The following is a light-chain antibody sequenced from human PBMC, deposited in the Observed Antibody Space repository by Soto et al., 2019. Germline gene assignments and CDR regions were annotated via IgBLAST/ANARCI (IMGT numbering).Light chain of an antibody. CDR1: SSDVGGYNY. CDR3: SSYTSSSTLYV. Sequence: QSALTQPASVSGSPGQSITISCTGTSSDVGGYNYVSWYQQHPGKAPKLMIFEVSNRPSGVSYRFSGSKSGNTAPLTISGLQAEDEADYYCSSYTSSSTLYVFGSGTKLTVL. J-gene: IGLJ1*01. CDR2: EVS. V-gene: IGLV2-14*01.